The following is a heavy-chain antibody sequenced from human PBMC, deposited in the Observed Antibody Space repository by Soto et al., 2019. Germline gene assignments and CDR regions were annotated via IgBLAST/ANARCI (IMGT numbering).Heavy chain of an antibody. CDR1: GGSISSYY. J-gene: IGHJ6*03. Sequence: SETLSLTCTVSGGSISSYYWSWIRQPPGKGLEWIGYIYYSGSTNYNPSLKSRVTISVDTSKNQFSLKLSSVTAADTAVYYCARVTYYSNYVGYYYYYMDVWGKGTTVTVSS. V-gene: IGHV4-59*01. D-gene: IGHD4-4*01. CDR3: ARVTYYSNYVGYYYYYMDV. CDR2: IYYSGST.